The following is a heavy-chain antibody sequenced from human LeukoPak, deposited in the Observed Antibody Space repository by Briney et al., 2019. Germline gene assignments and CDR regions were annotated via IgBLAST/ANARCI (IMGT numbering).Heavy chain of an antibody. CDR2: IFASGTT. V-gene: IGHV4-61*09. Sequence: PSETLSLTCTVSGGSISSGPYYWSWIRQPAGRGLEWIGHIFASGTTNYNPSLKSRVTIFLDTSKSQFSLKMTSVTAGDTAVYYCARGRKDYGDYLMFDYWGQGTLVTVSS. CDR3: ARGRKDYGDYLMFDY. D-gene: IGHD4-17*01. J-gene: IGHJ4*02. CDR1: GGSISSGPYY.